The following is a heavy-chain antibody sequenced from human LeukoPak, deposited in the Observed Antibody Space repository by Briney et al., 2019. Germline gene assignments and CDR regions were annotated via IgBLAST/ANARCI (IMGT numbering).Heavy chain of an antibody. CDR3: ARGSYGDYGARFSWYFDL. CDR1: GDSVSSNSAA. D-gene: IGHD4-17*01. CDR2: TYYRSKWYN. V-gene: IGHV6-1*01. Sequence: SQTLSLTCAISGDSVSSNSAAWNWIRQSPSRGLEWLGRTYYRSKWYNDYAVSVKSRITINPDTSKNQFSLQLNSVTPEDTAVYYCARGSYGDYGARFSWYFDLWGRGTLATVSS. J-gene: IGHJ2*01.